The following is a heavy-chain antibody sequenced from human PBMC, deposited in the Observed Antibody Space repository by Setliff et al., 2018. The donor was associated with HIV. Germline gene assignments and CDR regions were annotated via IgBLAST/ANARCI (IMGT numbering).Heavy chain of an antibody. CDR1: GYSISSGYY. V-gene: IGHV4-38-2*01. Sequence: PSETLSLTCDVSGYSISSGYYWGWIRQPPGKGLEWIANIYHNGNTHYNPSVKSRVTISVDTSKNQFSLKVSSVTAADTAVYYCARGRDSSGWYPCYFDYWGQGTLVTVSS. CDR3: ARGRDSSGWYPCYFDY. J-gene: IGHJ4*02. D-gene: IGHD6-19*01. CDR2: IYHNGNT.